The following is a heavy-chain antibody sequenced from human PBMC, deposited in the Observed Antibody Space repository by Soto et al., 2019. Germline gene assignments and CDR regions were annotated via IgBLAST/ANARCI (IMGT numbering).Heavy chain of an antibody. Sequence: ASVKVSCKASGYTFTGYYMHWVRRAPGQGLEWMGWINPNSGGTNYAQKFQGRVTMTRDTSISTAYMELSRLRSDDTAVYYCARVTIAVAGTKSYYYYGMDVWGQGTTVTVSS. CDR3: ARVTIAVAGTKSYYYYGMDV. D-gene: IGHD6-19*01. CDR2: INPNSGGT. V-gene: IGHV1-2*02. J-gene: IGHJ6*02. CDR1: GYTFTGYY.